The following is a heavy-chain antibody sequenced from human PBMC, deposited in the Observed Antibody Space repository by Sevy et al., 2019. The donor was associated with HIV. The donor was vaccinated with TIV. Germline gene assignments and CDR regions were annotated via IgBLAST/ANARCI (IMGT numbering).Heavy chain of an antibody. CDR2: IKQDGSEK. Sequence: GGSLRLSCAASGFTFSSYWMSWVRQAPGKGLEWVANIKQDGSEKYYVESVKGRFTISRDNAKNSLYLQMNSLRAEDTAVYYCVRGGSGYYYGSFDYWGQGTLVTVSS. J-gene: IGHJ4*02. D-gene: IGHD3-22*01. CDR1: GFTFSSYW. V-gene: IGHV3-7*01. CDR3: VRGGSGYYYGSFDY.